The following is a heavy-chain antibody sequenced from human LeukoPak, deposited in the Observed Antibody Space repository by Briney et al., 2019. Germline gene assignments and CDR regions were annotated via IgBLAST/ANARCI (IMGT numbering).Heavy chain of an antibody. J-gene: IGHJ4*02. V-gene: IGHV4-39*01. Sequence: SETLSLTRTVSGGSISSSSYYWGWIRQPPGKGREWIGSIYYSGSTYSNPSLKSRATISVDTSKTQFSLKLSSVTAANTAVYYCARLALGYCSGVTCPYYFDHWGQGTLVTVSS. CDR1: GGSISSSSYY. CDR3: ARLALGYCSGVTCPYYFDH. D-gene: IGHD2-15*01. CDR2: IYYSGST.